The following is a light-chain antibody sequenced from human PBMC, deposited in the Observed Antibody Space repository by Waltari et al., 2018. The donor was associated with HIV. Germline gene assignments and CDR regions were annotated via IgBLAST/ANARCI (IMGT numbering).Light chain of an antibody. CDR1: SSDVGGYNY. CDR2: EVS. V-gene: IGLV2-14*01. Sequence: QSALPQPASVSGSPGQSITIPCTGTSSDVGGYNYVSWYQQHPGKAPKLMIYEVSNRPSGVSNRFSGSKSGNTASLTISGLQAEDEADYYCSSYTSSSTLEWVFGGGTKLTVL. J-gene: IGLJ3*02. CDR3: SSYTSSSTLEWV.